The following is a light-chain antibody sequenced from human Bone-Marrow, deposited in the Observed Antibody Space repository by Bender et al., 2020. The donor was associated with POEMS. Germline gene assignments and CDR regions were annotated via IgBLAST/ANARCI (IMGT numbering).Light chain of an antibody. J-gene: IGLJ2*01. Sequence: QSVLTQPPSASGSPGQSVTFSCTGTSRDVGAYRSVSWYQHHPGKAPKLLIYEVNKRPSGVSYRFSASKSGNTASLTISGLQAEDESVYYCCSYGGSQNLVFGGGTDLTVL. CDR3: CSYGGSQNLV. CDR2: EVN. CDR1: SRDVGAYRS. V-gene: IGLV2-8*01.